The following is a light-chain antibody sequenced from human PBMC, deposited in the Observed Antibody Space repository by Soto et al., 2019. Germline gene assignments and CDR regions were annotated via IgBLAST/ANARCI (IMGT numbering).Light chain of an antibody. Sequence: QSALTQPPSSSGSPGQSVAISCTGTSSDVGAYTYVSWYQQHPGKAPKLMIYEVSTRPSGVPDRFSGSKSGNTASLTVSGLQAEDEADYYCSSYAGSNDVVFGGGTQLTVL. CDR3: SSYAGSNDVV. CDR2: EVS. J-gene: IGLJ2*01. CDR1: SSDVGAYTY. V-gene: IGLV2-8*01.